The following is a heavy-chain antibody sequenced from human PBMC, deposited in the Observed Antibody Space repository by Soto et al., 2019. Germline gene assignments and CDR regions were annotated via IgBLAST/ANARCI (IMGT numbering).Heavy chain of an antibody. CDR1: GFTFSSYW. V-gene: IGHV3-74*01. Sequence: EVQLVESGGGLVQPGGSLRISCAASGFTFSSYWRHWVGEAPGKGLMWVSRTNNDGSGTSHADSVKGRFALYRDKAKNTLYMQLNSLRAEDTAVYYCARSWNYSSGSRVDYWGPGTLVTVSS. CDR3: ARSWNYSSGSRVDY. D-gene: IGHD3-10*01. J-gene: IGHJ4*02. CDR2: TNNDGSGT.